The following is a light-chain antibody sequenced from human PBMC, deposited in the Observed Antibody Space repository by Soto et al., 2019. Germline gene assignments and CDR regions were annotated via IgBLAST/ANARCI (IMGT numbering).Light chain of an antibody. CDR1: SGHSSYA. CDR3: QTWGTGIVV. CDR2: VNSDGSH. V-gene: IGLV4-69*02. Sequence: QLVLTQSPSASASLGASVKLTCTLSSGHSSYAIAWHQQQPEKGPRYLMKVNSDGSHSKGDGIPDRFSGSSSGAERYLTISSRQSEDEADYYCQTWGTGIVVFGGGTKVTVL. J-gene: IGLJ2*01.